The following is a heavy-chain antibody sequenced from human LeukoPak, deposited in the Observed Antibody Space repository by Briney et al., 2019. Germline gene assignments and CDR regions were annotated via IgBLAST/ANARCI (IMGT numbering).Heavy chain of an antibody. CDR2: IKSKTDGGTT. J-gene: IGHJ4*02. V-gene: IGHV3-15*01. D-gene: IGHD5-12*01. Sequence: GGSLRLSCAASGFTFSNAWMSWVRQAPGKGLEWVGRIKSKTDGGTTDYAAPVKGRFTISRDDSKNTLYLQMNSLKTEDTAVYYCTASYPGYDANFDYWGQGTLVTVSS. CDR3: TASYPGYDANFDY. CDR1: GFTFSNAW.